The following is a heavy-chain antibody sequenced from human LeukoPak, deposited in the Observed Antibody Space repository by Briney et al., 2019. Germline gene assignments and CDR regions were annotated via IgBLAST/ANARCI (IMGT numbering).Heavy chain of an antibody. CDR3: ARAGGVTYDILTGYLGS. Sequence: GGSLRLSCAAPGFTFSSYSMNWVRQAPGKGLEWVSSISSSSSYIYYADSVKGRFTISRDNAKNSLYLQMNSLRAEDTAVYYCARAGGVTYDILTGYLGSWGQGTLVTVSS. D-gene: IGHD3-9*01. V-gene: IGHV3-21*01. CDR1: GFTFSSYS. CDR2: ISSSSSYI. J-gene: IGHJ5*02.